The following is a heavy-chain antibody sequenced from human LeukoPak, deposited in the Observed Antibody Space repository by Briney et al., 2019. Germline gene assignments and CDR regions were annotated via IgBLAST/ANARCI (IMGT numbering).Heavy chain of an antibody. CDR3: AKDISIGGYADGYFYGMDP. V-gene: IGHV3-9*01. Sequence: PGGSLRLSCATSGFKFDDYGMHWVRQAPRKGLEWVSGISWNGAIMVYADSVKGRFTISRDNAKNSLYLQMNSLRAEDTALYYCAKDISIGGYADGYFYGMDPWGQGTLVTVSS. D-gene: IGHD5-12*01. CDR1: GFKFDDYG. J-gene: IGHJ5*02. CDR2: ISWNGAIM.